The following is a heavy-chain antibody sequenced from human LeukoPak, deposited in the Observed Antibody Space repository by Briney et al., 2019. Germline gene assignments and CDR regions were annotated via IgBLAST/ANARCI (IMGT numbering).Heavy chain of an antibody. J-gene: IGHJ4*02. CDR3: AAGFRYYDSSGYYLPLDY. Sequence: SVKVSCKASGFTFTSSAMQWVRQARGQRLEWIGWIVVGSGNTNYAQKFQERVPITRDMSTSTAYMELSSLRSEDTAVYYCAAGFRYYDSSGYYLPLDYWGQGTLVTVSS. V-gene: IGHV1-58*02. CDR1: GFTFTSSA. CDR2: IVVGSGNT. D-gene: IGHD3-22*01.